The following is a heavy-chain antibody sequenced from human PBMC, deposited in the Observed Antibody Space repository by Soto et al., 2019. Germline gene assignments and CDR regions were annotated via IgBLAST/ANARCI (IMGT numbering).Heavy chain of an antibody. J-gene: IGHJ6*02. CDR3: AKDGSHLAVAGTSPTSYFYGLAV. CDR2: VSYDGSIK. CDR1: GFTFSVYG. V-gene: IGHV3-30*18. D-gene: IGHD6-19*01. Sequence: QVQLVESGGGVVQPGRSLRLSCAASGFTFSVYGMHWVRQAPGKGLEWVALVSYDGSIKYYADSAKGRFTISRDNSKNTLYLQMNSLRVEDTAVYYCAKDGSHLAVAGTSPTSYFYGLAVWGQGTTVTVSS.